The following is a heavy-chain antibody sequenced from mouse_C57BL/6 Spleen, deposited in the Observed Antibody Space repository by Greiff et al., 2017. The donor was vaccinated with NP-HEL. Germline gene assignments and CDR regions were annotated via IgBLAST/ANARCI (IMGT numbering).Heavy chain of an antibody. CDR3: ARDGNYENYAMDY. Sequence: EVQLQQSGAELVKPGASVKLSCTASGFNIKDYYMHWVKQRTEQGLEWIGRIDPEDGEPKYAPKFQGKATITADTSSNTAYLQLSSLTSEDTAVYYCARDGNYENYAMDYWGQGTSVTVSS. V-gene: IGHV14-2*01. D-gene: IGHD2-1*01. CDR2: IDPEDGEP. J-gene: IGHJ4*01. CDR1: GFNIKDYY.